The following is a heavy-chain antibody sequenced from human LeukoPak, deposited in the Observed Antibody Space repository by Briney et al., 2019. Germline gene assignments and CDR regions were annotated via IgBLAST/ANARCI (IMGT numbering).Heavy chain of an antibody. V-gene: IGHV3-11*01. D-gene: IGHD5-18*01. Sequence: PGGSLRLSCAASGFTFSDYYMSWFRQAPGKGLEWVSYVGGSGSPIYYADSVKGRFTISRDNAKNSLDLQMNSLRAEDTAVYYCARDRGGRGFTYGQPLDYWGQGTLVTVSS. J-gene: IGHJ4*02. CDR1: GFTFSDYY. CDR3: ARDRGGRGFTYGQPLDY. CDR2: VGGSGSPI.